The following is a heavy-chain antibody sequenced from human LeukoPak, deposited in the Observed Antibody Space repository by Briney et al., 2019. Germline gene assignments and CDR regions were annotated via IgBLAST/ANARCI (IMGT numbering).Heavy chain of an antibody. J-gene: IGHJ4*02. V-gene: IGHV3-30-3*01. CDR2: ISYDGSNK. D-gene: IGHD3-3*01. CDR1: GFTFSSYA. CDR3: AHLGDFWSD. Sequence: PGRSLRLSCAASGFTFSSYAMHWVRQAPGKGLEWVAVISYDGSNKYYADSVKGRFTISRDNSKNTLYLQMNSLRAEDTAVYYCAHLGDFWSDWGQGTLVTVSS.